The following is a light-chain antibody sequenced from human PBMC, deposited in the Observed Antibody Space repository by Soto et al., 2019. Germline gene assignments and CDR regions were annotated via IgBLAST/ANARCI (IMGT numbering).Light chain of an antibody. J-gene: IGKJ5*01. CDR3: QQLSNYPIT. Sequence: DIHVTQSPSSLSASVGDRVTVTCRASQGISSYLVWYQQKPGKAPQLLIHATSALHSGVPSRFGGSGSGTEFTLTISSLQPEDFATYYCQQLSNYPITFGQGTRLEIK. V-gene: IGKV1-9*01. CDR1: QGISSY. CDR2: ATS.